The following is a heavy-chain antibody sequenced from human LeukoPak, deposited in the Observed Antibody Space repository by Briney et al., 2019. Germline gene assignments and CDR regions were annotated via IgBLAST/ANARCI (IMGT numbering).Heavy chain of an antibody. Sequence: SETLSLTCAVYGGSFSGYYWSWIRQPPGKGLEWIGEINHSGSTNYNPSLKSRVTISVDTSKNQFSLKLSSVTAADTAVYYCARGKRFHYYYYYMDVWGRGTTVTVSS. CDR2: INHSGST. CDR1: GGSFSGYY. J-gene: IGHJ6*03. D-gene: IGHD3-3*01. V-gene: IGHV4-34*01. CDR3: ARGKRFHYYYYYMDV.